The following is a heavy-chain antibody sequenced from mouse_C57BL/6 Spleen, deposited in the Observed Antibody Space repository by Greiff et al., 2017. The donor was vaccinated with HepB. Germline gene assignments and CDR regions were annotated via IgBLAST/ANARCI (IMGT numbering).Heavy chain of an antibody. Sequence: QVQLQQPGAELVKPGASVKLSCKASGYTFTSYWMQWVKQRPGQGLEWIGEIDPSDSYTNYNQKFKGKATLTVDTSSSTAYMQLSSLTSEDSEVYYWASSGNGNELTTVEYYFDYWGQGTTLTVSS. CDR3: ASSGNGNELTTVEYYFDY. J-gene: IGHJ2*01. CDR2: IDPSDSYT. V-gene: IGHV1-50*01. D-gene: IGHD1-1*01. CDR1: GYTFTSYW.